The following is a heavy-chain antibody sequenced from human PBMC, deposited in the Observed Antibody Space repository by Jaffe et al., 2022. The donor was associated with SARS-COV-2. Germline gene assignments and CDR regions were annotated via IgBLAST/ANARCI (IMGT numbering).Heavy chain of an antibody. D-gene: IGHD6-13*01. CDR2: ISSSGSTI. J-gene: IGHJ6*02. V-gene: IGHV3-48*03. CDR3: ARDEGEAAAGTPPYYYYGMDV. Sequence: EVQLVESGGGLVQPGGSLRLSCAASGFTFSSYEMNWVRQAPGKGLEWVSYISSSGSTIYYADSVKGRFTISRDNAKNSLYLQMNSLRAEDTAVYYCARDEGEAAAGTPPYYYYGMDVWGQGTTVTVSS. CDR1: GFTFSSYE.